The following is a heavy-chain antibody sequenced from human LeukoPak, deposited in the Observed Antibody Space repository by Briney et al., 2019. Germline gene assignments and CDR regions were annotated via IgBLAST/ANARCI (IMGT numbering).Heavy chain of an antibody. CDR1: GGSISSGGYS. V-gene: IGHV4-30-2*01. D-gene: IGHD3-10*01. Sequence: SETLSLTCAVSGGSISSGGYSWSWIRQPPGKGLEWIGYIYHSGSTYYNPSLKSRVTISVDRSKNQSSLKLSSVTAADTAVYYCARARNYYYGSGSFDYWGQGTLVTVSS. CDR3: ARARNYYYGSGSFDY. J-gene: IGHJ4*02. CDR2: IYHSGST.